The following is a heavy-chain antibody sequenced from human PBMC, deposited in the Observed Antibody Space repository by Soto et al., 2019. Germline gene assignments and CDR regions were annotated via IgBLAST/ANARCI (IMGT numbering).Heavy chain of an antibody. CDR1: GYTFTSYG. D-gene: IGHD2-2*01. V-gene: IGHV1-18*01. CDR2: ISAYNGNT. J-gene: IGHJ4*02. CDR3: ARVTLGYCISTSCYEAYYFDY. Sequence: QVQLVQSGAEVKKPGASVKVSCKASGYTFTSYGISWVRQAPGQGLEWMGWISAYNGNTNYAQKLQGRVTMTTDTSTRTAYMELRSLRSDDTAVYYCARVTLGYCISTSCYEAYYFDYWGQGTLVTVSS.